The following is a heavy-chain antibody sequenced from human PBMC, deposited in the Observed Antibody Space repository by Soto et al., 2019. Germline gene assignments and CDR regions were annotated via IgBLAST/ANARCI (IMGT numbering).Heavy chain of an antibody. Sequence: QLQLQESGPGLVKPSETLSLTCRVSDGSMNSDSSYWGWIRQPPGKGLEWIGVINHSGSTYHNLSLKGRVTMSVDASSNQFSLKLTSMTAADTAVYYCARLGGYVSVGYYYLWDSWGQETLVTVSS. D-gene: IGHD3-22*01. CDR3: ARLGGYVSVGYYYLWDS. J-gene: IGHJ4*02. V-gene: IGHV4-39*01. CDR2: INHSGST. CDR1: DGSMNSDSSY.